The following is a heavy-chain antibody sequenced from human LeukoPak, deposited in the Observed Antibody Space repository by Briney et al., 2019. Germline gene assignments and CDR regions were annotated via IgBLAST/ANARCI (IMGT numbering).Heavy chain of an antibody. CDR1: GYFFTTYW. Sequence: PGESLKISCKGSGYFFTTYWIGWVRQMPGKGLEWMGIIFPGDSNTRYSPSLRGQVTISADKSISTAYLQWSGLKASDTAMYYCATTPDGDYGPLHYWGQGTLVTVSS. CDR2: IFPGDSNT. CDR3: ATTPDGDYGPLHY. J-gene: IGHJ4*02. V-gene: IGHV5-51*03. D-gene: IGHD4-17*01.